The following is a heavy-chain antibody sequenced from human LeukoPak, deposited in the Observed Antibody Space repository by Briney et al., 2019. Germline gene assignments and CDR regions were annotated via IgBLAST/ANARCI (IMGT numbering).Heavy chain of an antibody. Sequence: SETLSLTCTVSGGSISSYYWSWIRQPAGKGLEWIGEINHSGSTNYNPSLKSRVTISVDTSKNQFSLKLSSVTAADTAVYYCAREGGSYYLDYYYGMDVWGQGTTVTVSS. CDR1: GGSISSYY. D-gene: IGHD1-26*01. CDR2: INHSGST. CDR3: AREGGSYYLDYYYGMDV. J-gene: IGHJ6*02. V-gene: IGHV4-34*01.